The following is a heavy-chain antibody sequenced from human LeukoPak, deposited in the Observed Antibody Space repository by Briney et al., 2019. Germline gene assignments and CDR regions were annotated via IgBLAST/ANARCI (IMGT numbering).Heavy chain of an antibody. CDR3: ARGIRAAAGPWYFDY. V-gene: IGHV4-59*01. CDR2: IFYSANT. CDR1: SGSISSYY. J-gene: IGHJ4*02. Sequence: SETLSLTCTVSSGSISSYYWNWIRQPPGKGLEWIGYIFYSANTNYNPSLKSRVTISVDTSKNQFSLKLSSVTAADTAVYYCARGIRAAAGPWYFDYWGQGTLVSVSS. D-gene: IGHD6-13*01.